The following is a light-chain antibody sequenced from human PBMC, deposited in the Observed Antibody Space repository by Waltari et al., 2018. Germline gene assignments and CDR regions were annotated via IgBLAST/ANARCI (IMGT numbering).Light chain of an antibody. CDR2: EDY. CDR1: QTVTSY. J-gene: IGKJ4*01. Sequence: VLPHSPATLSLSPGARATLSCRASQTVTSYLAWYQQKSGQAPRRLIYEDYHRATGIHARVRASGSRTDFTLTSNNRETEDFGTYYCQHRAACGGGT. CDR3: QHRAA. V-gene: IGKV3-11*01.